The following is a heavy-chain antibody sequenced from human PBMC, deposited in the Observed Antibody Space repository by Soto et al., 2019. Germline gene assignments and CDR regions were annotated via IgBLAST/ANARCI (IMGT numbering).Heavy chain of an antibody. V-gene: IGHV4-34*01. CDR3: ARGPGTIFGVVIPRYGMDV. CDR2: INHSGST. D-gene: IGHD3-3*01. Sequence: SETLSLTCAVYGGSFSGYYWSWIRQPPGKGLEWIGEINHSGSTNYNPSLKSRVTISVDTSKNQFSLKLSSVTAADTAVYYCARGPGTIFGVVIPRYGMDVWGQGTTVTVS. J-gene: IGHJ6*02. CDR1: GGSFSGYY.